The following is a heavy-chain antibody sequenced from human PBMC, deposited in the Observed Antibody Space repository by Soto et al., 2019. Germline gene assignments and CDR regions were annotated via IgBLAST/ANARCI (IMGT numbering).Heavy chain of an antibody. D-gene: IGHD2-15*01. V-gene: IGHV3-21*01. Sequence: GGSLRLSCAASGFTFTSYSMNWVRQAPGKGLEWVSSITSSSSYIYYADSVKGRFTVSRDNAKNSLYLQMNSLRAEDTAVYYCARERYCSGGSCPHYGMDVWGQGTTVTVS. J-gene: IGHJ6*02. CDR3: ARERYCSGGSCPHYGMDV. CDR1: GFTFTSYS. CDR2: ITSSSSYI.